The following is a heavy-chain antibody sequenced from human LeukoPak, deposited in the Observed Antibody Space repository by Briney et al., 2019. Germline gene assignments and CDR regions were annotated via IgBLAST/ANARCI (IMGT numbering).Heavy chain of an antibody. V-gene: IGHV3-9*03. Sequence: GRSLRLSCAASGFTFDDYAMHWVRQAPGKGLEWVSGISWNSGSIGYADSVKGRFTISRDNAKNSLYLQMNSLRAEDMALYYCAKEAGYGGNSAYYYYMDVWGKGTTVTVSS. J-gene: IGHJ6*03. D-gene: IGHD4-23*01. CDR2: ISWNSGSI. CDR3: AKEAGYGGNSAYYYYMDV. CDR1: GFTFDDYA.